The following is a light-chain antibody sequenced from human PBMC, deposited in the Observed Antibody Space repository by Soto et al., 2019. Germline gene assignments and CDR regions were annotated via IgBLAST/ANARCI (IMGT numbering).Light chain of an antibody. V-gene: IGLV2-14*01. Sequence: QSALTQPASVSGSPGQSITISCAGTRSDVGGYDYVSWYQQHPGKAPKLMIYEVTNRPSGVSNRFSGSKSGSTASLTISGLQAEDEADYYCTSYTGSNTPWVFGGGTKLTVL. CDR3: TSYTGSNTPWV. CDR2: EVT. CDR1: RSDVGGYDY. J-gene: IGLJ3*02.